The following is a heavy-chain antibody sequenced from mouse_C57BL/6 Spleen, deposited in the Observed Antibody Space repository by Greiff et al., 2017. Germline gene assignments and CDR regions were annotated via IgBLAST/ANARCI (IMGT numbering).Heavy chain of an antibody. CDR3: ARGNYGTPYAMDY. J-gene: IGHJ4*01. CDR2: INPSNGGT. D-gene: IGHD1-1*01. CDR1: GYTFTSYW. Sequence: VQLKEPGTELVKPGASVKLSCKASGYTFTSYWMHWVKQRPGQGLEWIGNINPSNGGTNYNEKFKSKATLTVDKSSSTAYMQLSSLTSEDSAVYYCARGNYGTPYAMDYWGQGTSVTVSS. V-gene: IGHV1-53*01.